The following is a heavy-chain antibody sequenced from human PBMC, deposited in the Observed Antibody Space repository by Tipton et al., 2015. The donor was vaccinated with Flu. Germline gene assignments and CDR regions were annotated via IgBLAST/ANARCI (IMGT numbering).Heavy chain of an antibody. CDR2: IYYSGST. CDR1: GGSISSYY. J-gene: IGHJ4*02. Sequence: TLSLTCTVSGGSISSYYWSWIRQPPGKGLEWIGYIYYSGSTNYHPSLKSRVTISVDTSKNPFSLKLSSVTAADTAVYYCAGLAPLYESSAVWEYYFDYWGEGALVTVSS. CDR3: AGLAPLYESSAVWEYYFDY. D-gene: IGHD3-22*01. V-gene: IGHV4-59*08.